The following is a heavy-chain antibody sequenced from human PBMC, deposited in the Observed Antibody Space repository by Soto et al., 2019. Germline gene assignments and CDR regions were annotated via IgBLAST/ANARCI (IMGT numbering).Heavy chain of an antibody. V-gene: IGHV3-7*03. D-gene: IGHD1-26*01. CDR1: GFTFSSYW. Sequence: GGSLRLSCAASGFTFSSYWMSWVRQAPGKGLEWVARINQDGSEKYYVDSVKGRFTISRDNAKNSLYLQMNSLRAEDTAVYYCARGYPGGSYYDYWGQGTLVTVSS. J-gene: IGHJ4*02. CDR3: ARGYPGGSYYDY. CDR2: INQDGSEK.